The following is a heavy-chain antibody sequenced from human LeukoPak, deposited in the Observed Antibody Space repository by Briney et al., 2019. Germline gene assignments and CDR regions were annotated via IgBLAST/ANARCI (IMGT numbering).Heavy chain of an antibody. J-gene: IGHJ3*02. D-gene: IGHD6-13*01. CDR3: ARVVISSSSTHGAFDI. CDR1: GYTFTSYG. CDR2: ISAYNGNT. Sequence: GASVKVSCKASGYTFTSYGISWVRQAPGQGLEWMGWISAYNGNTNYAQKLQGRVTMTTDTSTSTAYMELRSLRSGDTAVYYCARVVISSSSTHGAFDIWGQGTMVTVSS. V-gene: IGHV1-18*01.